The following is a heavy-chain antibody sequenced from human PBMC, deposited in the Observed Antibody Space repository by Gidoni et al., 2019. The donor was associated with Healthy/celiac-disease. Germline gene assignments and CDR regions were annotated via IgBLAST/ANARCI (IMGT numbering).Heavy chain of an antibody. Sequence: QVQLVQSGAEVKKPGASVKVSCKASGYTFTGYYMHWVRQAPGQGLEWMGWINPNRGGTNYAQKFQGGVTMTRDTSISTAYMELSRLRSDDTAVYYCAIRRGGGATGIYDYWGQGTLVTVSS. CDR2: INPNRGGT. J-gene: IGHJ4*02. CDR3: AIRRGGGATGIYDY. V-gene: IGHV1-2*02. D-gene: IGHD1-26*01. CDR1: GYTFTGYY.